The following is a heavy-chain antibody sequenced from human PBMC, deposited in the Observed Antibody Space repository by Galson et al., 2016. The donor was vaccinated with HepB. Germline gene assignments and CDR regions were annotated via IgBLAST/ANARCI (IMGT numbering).Heavy chain of an antibody. D-gene: IGHD6-19*01. Sequence: SLRLSCAASGITFSNAWMNWVRQDPGKGLEWVGRIKSKADGGTTDYAAPVKGRFTVSRDDSKNTLYLQMNSLSIEDTAVYYCTTEWRVRGAFDIWGQGTMVTVSS. J-gene: IGHJ3*02. V-gene: IGHV3-15*07. CDR2: IKSKADGGTT. CDR3: TTEWRVRGAFDI. CDR1: GITFSNAW.